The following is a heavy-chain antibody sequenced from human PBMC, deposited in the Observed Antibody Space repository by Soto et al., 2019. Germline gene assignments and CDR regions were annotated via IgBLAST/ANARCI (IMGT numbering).Heavy chain of an antibody. Sequence: QVQLVQSGAEVKKPGSSVKVSCEASGGTFSSYPINWVRQAPGQGLEWMGGIIPFFGTSNYAQKFQGRVTITAGDSTSTAYMELRGLRSEDTAVYYCARVGHITNYGMAVWGQGTTVTVSS. D-gene: IGHD1-26*01. J-gene: IGHJ6*02. CDR3: ARVGHITNYGMAV. CDR1: GGTFSSYP. V-gene: IGHV1-69*01. CDR2: IIPFFGTS.